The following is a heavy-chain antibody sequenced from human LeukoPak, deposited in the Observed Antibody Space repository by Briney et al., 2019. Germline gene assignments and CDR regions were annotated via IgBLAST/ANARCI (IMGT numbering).Heavy chain of an antibody. Sequence: AGSLRLSCTASGFTFSNYNMNWVRQAPGKGLEWVSSISSSSSYIYYGDSVKGRFTISRDNAKNSLFLQTNSLRAEDTAVYYCARDRYYSMDVWGQGTTVTVSS. V-gene: IGHV3-21*01. CDR1: GFTFSNYN. CDR2: ISSSSSYI. J-gene: IGHJ6*02. CDR3: ARDRYYSMDV.